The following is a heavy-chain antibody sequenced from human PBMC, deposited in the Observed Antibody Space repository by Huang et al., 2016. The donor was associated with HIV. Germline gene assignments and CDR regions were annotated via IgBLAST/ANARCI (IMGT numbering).Heavy chain of an antibody. J-gene: IGHJ4*02. V-gene: IGHV3-30*18. CDR1: GFTFSSYG. CDR2: ISYDGSSK. D-gene: IGHD6-19*01. Sequence: QVQLVESGGGVVQPGRSLRLSCAASGFTFSSYGMHWVRQAPGKGLEGVAVISYDGSSKYYADSVKGRFTISRDNSKNTLYLQMNSLRAEDTAVYYCAKGEVAVAGSYFDYWGQGTLVTVSS. CDR3: AKGEVAVAGSYFDY.